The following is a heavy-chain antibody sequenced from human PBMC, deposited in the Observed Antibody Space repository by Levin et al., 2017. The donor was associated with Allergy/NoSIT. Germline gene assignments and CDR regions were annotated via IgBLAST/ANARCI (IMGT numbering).Heavy chain of an antibody. V-gene: IGHV3-74*01. D-gene: IGHD5-18*01. J-gene: IGHJ5*02. CDR1: GFPFLTSW. CDR3: ARDVSGLWLLSGCFDA. CDR2: IYSDGGSA. Sequence: SLLLSFSSSGFPFLTSWLHWVRQVPRKGLVWVARIYSDGGSAYYADFVKGRFTVSRDNAKNTLYLQMNSLRGEDTALYYCARDVSGLWLLSGCFDAWGQGTLVTVSS.